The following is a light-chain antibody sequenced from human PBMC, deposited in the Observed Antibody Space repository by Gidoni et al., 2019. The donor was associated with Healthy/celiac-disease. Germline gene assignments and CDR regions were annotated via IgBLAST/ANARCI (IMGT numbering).Light chain of an antibody. CDR1: SSDAGSYNL. J-gene: IGLJ1*01. CDR3: CSYAGSSTYYV. CDR2: EGS. Sequence: QSALTQPAAVSGSPGQSITIPCTGTSSDAGSYNLVSWYQQHPGKAPKLVIYEGSKRPSGVSIRFSGSKSGNTASLTISGLQAEDEADYYCCSYAGSSTYYVFGTGTKVTVL. V-gene: IGLV2-23*01.